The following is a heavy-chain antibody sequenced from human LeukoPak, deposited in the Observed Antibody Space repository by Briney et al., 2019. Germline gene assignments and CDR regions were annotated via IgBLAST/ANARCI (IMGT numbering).Heavy chain of an antibody. CDR1: GFTVSSNY. CDR3: ARVSSSWSIDY. V-gene: IGHV3-72*01. CDR2: TRNKANSYTT. J-gene: IGHJ4*02. Sequence: GGSLRLSCAASGFTVSSNYMDWVRQAPGKGLEWVGRTRNKANSYTTEYAASVKGRFTISRDDSKNSLCLQMNSLKTEDTAVYYCARVSSSWSIDYWGQGTLVTVSS. D-gene: IGHD6-13*01.